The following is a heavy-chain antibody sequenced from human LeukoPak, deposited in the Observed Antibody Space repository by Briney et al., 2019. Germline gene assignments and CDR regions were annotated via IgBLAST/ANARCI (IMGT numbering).Heavy chain of an antibody. J-gene: IGHJ1*01. Sequence: PSETLSLTCAVHGGSFSGYYWSWIRQPPGKGLEWIGEINHSGSTNYNPSLKSRVTISVDTSKNQFSLKLSSVTAADTAVYYCARGLRWQGTFQHWGQGTLVTVSS. CDR3: ARGLRWQGTFQH. V-gene: IGHV4-34*01. D-gene: IGHD4-23*01. CDR2: INHSGST. CDR1: GGSFSGYY.